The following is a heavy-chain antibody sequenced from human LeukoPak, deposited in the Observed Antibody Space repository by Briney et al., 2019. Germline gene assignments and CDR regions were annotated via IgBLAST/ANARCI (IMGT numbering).Heavy chain of an antibody. CDR2: ISGSGGST. CDR1: GFTFSSYG. CDR3: AKCAHYYGSGRKKNWFDP. D-gene: IGHD3-10*01. J-gene: IGHJ5*02. V-gene: IGHV3-23*01. Sequence: PGGSLRLSCAASGFTFSSYGMSWVRQAPGEGLEWVSAISGSGGSTYYADSVKGRFTISRDNSKNTLYLQMNSLRAEDTAVYYCAKCAHYYGSGRKKNWFDPWGQGTLVTVSS.